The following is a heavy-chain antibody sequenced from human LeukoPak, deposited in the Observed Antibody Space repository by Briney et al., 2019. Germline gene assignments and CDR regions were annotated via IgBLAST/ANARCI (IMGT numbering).Heavy chain of an antibody. Sequence: GGSLRLPCAASGFTFSSYWMSWVRQAPGKGLEWVAYIKQDGCEQYYVDFVERRLTMSRDNAKNSLYLQIKSLRAEDTAVYYCARDRAMVLGVITTMIDAFDIWGQGTMVTVSS. J-gene: IGHJ3*02. CDR1: GFTFSSYW. CDR3: ARDRAMVLGVITTMIDAFDI. CDR2: IKQDGCEQ. D-gene: IGHD3-10*01. V-gene: IGHV3-7*01.